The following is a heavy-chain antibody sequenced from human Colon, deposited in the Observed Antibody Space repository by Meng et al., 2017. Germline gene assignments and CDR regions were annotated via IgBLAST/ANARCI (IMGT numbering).Heavy chain of an antibody. V-gene: IGHV3-48*03. CDR3: ARTILRGLVVFGY. J-gene: IGHJ4*02. CDR2: ISSNGSTI. Sequence: LKISCAAPGFTFSSYEMNWVRPAPGKGLEWVSYISSNGSTIYYADSVKGRFTISRDNAKNSLYLQMNSLRAEDTAVYYCARTILRGLVVFGYWGQGTLVTVSS. D-gene: IGHD2-15*01. CDR1: GFTFSSYE.